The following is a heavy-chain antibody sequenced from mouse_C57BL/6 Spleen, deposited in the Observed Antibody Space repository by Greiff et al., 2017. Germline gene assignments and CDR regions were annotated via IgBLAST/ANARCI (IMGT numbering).Heavy chain of an antibody. CDR1: GFTFSSYG. J-gene: IGHJ3*01. D-gene: IGHD2-2*01. CDR3: ARQGGYDGAWFAY. Sequence: EVQGVESGGDLVKPGGSLKLSCAASGFTFSSYGMSWVRQTPDKRLEWVATISSGGSYTYYPDSVKGRFTISRDNAKNTLYLQMSSLKSEDTAMYYCARQGGYDGAWFAYWGQGTLVTVSA. CDR2: ISSGGSYT. V-gene: IGHV5-6*01.